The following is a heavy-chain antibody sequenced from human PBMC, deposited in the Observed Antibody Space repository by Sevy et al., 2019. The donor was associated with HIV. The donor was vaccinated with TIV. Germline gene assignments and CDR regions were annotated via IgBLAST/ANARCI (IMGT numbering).Heavy chain of an antibody. J-gene: IGHJ4*02. CDR2: IYYNGST. D-gene: IGHD3-10*01. CDR1: GGSFSSYY. CDR3: ARGKVLFDY. V-gene: IGHV4-59*01. Sequence: SETLSLTCTVSGGSFSSYYWSWIRQPPGKGLEWIGYIYYNGSTTSNPSLRGRVTISAHTSKNQLYLKLKSATTADTDMYYCARGKVLFDYWSQGTLVTVSS.